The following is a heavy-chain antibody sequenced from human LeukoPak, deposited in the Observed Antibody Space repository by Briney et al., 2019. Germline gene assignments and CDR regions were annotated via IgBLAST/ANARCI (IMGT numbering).Heavy chain of an antibody. J-gene: IGHJ4*02. CDR3: GRESVAAGLGH. D-gene: IGHD6-13*01. V-gene: IGHV3-74*01. CDR1: GFTFSSYW. CDR2: IKYDGIER. Sequence: GGSLRLSCAASGFTFSSYWMHWVRQAPGKGLVWVARIKYDGIERGYADSVKGRFTISRGNAKNTLYLQMNSLRAEDTAVYYCGRESVAAGLGHWGQGTLVTVST.